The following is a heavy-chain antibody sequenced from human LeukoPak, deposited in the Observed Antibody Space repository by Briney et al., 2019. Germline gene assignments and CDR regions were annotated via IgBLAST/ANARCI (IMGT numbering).Heavy chain of an antibody. CDR3: ASGRDGYNFDY. D-gene: IGHD5-12*01. Sequence: SVKVSCKASGGTFSSYAISWVRQAPGQGLEWMGRIIPILGIASYAQKFQGRVTITADKSTSTAYMELSSLRSEDTAVYYCASGRDGYNFDYWGQGTLVTVSS. V-gene: IGHV1-69*04. J-gene: IGHJ4*02. CDR1: GGTFSSYA. CDR2: IIPILGIA.